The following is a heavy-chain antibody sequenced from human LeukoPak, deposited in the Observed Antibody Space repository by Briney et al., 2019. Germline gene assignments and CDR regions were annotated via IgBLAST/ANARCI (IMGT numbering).Heavy chain of an antibody. CDR1: GGSISSYY. J-gene: IGHJ6*02. Sequence: SETLSLTCTVSGGSISSYYWSWIRQPPGKGLEWIGYIYYRGSTNYNPSLKSRVTISVDTSKNQFSLKLSSVTAADTAVYYCARDSYSSSSEAPLYYYYYYGMDVWGQGTTVTVSS. CDR2: IYYRGST. V-gene: IGHV4-59*01. CDR3: ARDSYSSSSEAPLYYYYYYGMDV. D-gene: IGHD6-6*01.